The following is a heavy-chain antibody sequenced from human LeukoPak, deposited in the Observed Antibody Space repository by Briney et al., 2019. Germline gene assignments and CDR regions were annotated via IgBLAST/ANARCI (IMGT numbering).Heavy chain of an antibody. V-gene: IGHV1-18*01. CDR1: GYTFTSYG. CDR2: ISAYNGNT. CDR3: ARVGPGRGAYYYYYGMDV. Sequence: GASVKVSCKASGYTFTSYGISWVRQAPGQGLEWMGLISAYNGNTNYAQKLQGRVTMTTDTSTSTAYMELRSLRSDDTAVYYCARVGPGRGAYYYYYGMDVWGQGTTVTVSS. J-gene: IGHJ6*02.